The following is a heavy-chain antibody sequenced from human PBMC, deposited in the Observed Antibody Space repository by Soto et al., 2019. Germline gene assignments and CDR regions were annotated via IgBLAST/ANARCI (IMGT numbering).Heavy chain of an antibody. CDR3: PGWGNNVCY. CDR2: INPEGSEK. Sequence: EVQLVQSGGGLVQPGGSLRLSCEASGFSLSAFWMNWVRQSPRKGLEWVSNINPEGSEKVYVDSVKGRFTVSRDNTQNSVYLQMDSLRAEDTAVYYCPGWGNNVCYWGPGSLVTVSS. J-gene: IGHJ4*02. V-gene: IGHV3-7*02. D-gene: IGHD3-16*01. CDR1: GFSLSAFW.